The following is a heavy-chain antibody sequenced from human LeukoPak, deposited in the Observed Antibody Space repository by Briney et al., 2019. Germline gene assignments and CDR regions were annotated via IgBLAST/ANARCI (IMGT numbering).Heavy chain of an antibody. CDR1: GFTFDDYT. Sequence: GGSLRLSCAASGFTFDDYTMHWVRQAPGKGLEWVSLISWDGGSTYYADSVKGRFTISRDNSKNSLYLQMNSLRTEDTALYYCAKDSADPGYDSSGPLGAFDIRGQGTMVTVSS. CDR3: AKDSADPGYDSSGPLGAFDI. J-gene: IGHJ3*02. V-gene: IGHV3-43*01. CDR2: ISWDGGST. D-gene: IGHD3-22*01.